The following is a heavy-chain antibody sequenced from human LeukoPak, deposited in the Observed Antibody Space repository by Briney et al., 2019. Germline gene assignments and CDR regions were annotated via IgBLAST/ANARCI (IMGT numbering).Heavy chain of an antibody. V-gene: IGHV4-30-2*02. D-gene: IGHD3-16*02. CDR1: GGSISSGGYY. J-gene: IGHJ3*02. Sequence: NPSETLSLTCTVSGGSISSGGYYWSWIRQPPGKGLEWIGYIYHSGSTYYNPSLKSRVTISVDTSKNQFSLKLSSVTAADTAVYYCASYPPPPMGSGAFDIWGQGTMVTVSS. CDR2: IYHSGST. CDR3: ASYPPPPMGSGAFDI.